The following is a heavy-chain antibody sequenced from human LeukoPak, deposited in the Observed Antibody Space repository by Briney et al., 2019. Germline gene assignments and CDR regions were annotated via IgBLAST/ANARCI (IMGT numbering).Heavy chain of an antibody. Sequence: QSGGSLRLSCAASGFNFIDYSMNWVSQAPGKGLEWISYIGISSGNTKYADSVKGRFTISRDKARNSLYLQMNSLRVEDTAMYYCARDHRYAFDNWGHGTLVTVSS. D-gene: IGHD5-12*01. V-gene: IGHV3-48*01. J-gene: IGHJ4*01. CDR1: GFNFIDYS. CDR3: ARDHRYAFDN. CDR2: IGISSGNT.